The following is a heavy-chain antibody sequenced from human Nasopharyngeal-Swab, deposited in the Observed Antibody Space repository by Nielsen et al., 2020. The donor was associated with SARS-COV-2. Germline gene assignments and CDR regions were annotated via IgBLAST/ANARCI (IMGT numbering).Heavy chain of an antibody. J-gene: IGHJ4*02. Sequence: GALRLSCAASGFTFSSFGMHWVRQAPGKGLEWVAFIAHDASNEYYGDSVKGRFSISRDSSKNTLYLQMDSLRGEDTAVYYCARDAPAHYGAFYWGRGTLVTVSS. D-gene: IGHD4-17*01. CDR1: GFTFSSFG. CDR3: ARDAPAHYGAFY. CDR2: IAHDASNE. V-gene: IGHV3-30*03.